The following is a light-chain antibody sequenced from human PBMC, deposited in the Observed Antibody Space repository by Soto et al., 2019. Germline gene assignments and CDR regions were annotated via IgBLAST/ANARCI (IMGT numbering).Light chain of an antibody. Sequence: AIQMTQSPSSLSSCVGDRITITCRASQGIRNDLGWYQQKPGKAPKLLIYAASSLQSGVPSRFSGSGSGTDFTLTISSLQPEDFATYYCLQDYNYPWTFGQGTKVDIK. CDR2: AAS. J-gene: IGKJ1*01. CDR3: LQDYNYPWT. V-gene: IGKV1-6*01. CDR1: QGIRND.